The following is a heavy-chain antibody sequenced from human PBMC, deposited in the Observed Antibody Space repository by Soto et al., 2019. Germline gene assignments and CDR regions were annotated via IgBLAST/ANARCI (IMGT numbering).Heavy chain of an antibody. CDR2: TDYSSSWQN. CDR3: SGSTSHQWYYMDV. J-gene: IGHJ6*03. V-gene: IGHV6-1*01. D-gene: IGHD1-7*01. Sequence: PSPTLVLTCAISGDIVTSNTADWHWIRLYPSRCREWLARTDYSSSWQNDYAVSERSRITGNPDTSKNQFSLQLTSVTPEDSAVYCGSGSTSHQWYYMDVWGKGTTVTVSS. CDR1: GDIVTSNTAD.